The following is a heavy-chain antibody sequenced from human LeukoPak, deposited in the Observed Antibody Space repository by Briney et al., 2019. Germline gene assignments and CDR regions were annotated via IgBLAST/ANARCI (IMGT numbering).Heavy chain of an antibody. J-gene: IGHJ6*04. V-gene: IGHV4-61*02. D-gene: IGHD3-3*01. Sequence: PSETLSLTCTVSGGSISSGSYYWNWIRQPAGKGLEWIGRIYTSGSTNYNPSLKSRVTISVDTSKNQFSLKLSSVTAADTAVYYCARDYRAICGVWGKGTTVTVSS. CDR2: IYTSGST. CDR1: GGSISSGSYY. CDR3: ARDYRAICGV.